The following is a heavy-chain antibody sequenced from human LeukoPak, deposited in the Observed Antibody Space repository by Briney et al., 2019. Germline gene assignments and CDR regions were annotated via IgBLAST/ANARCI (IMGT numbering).Heavy chain of an antibody. V-gene: IGHV3-33*01. D-gene: IGHD1-26*01. Sequence: GGSLRLSCAASGFTFSHYGMHWVRQAPGKGLQWAAIIWYDGSHKYYAESVMGRFTISRDNSKNTVYLQMNSLRAEDTAMYYCARAYSGSYDRLDYWGQGTLVTVSS. CDR2: IWYDGSHK. CDR1: GFTFSHYG. CDR3: ARAYSGSYDRLDY. J-gene: IGHJ4*02.